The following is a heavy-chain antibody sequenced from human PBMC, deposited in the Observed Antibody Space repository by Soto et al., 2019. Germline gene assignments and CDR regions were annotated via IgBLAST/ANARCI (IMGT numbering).Heavy chain of an antibody. CDR3: AKDGGYSYGYSPRYYYGMDV. D-gene: IGHD5-18*01. CDR1: GFTFSSYA. Sequence: GGSLRLCCAASGFTFSSYAMSWVRQAPGKGLEWVSAISGSGGSTYYADSVKGRFTISRDNSKNTLYLQMNSLRAEDTAVYYCAKDGGYSYGYSPRYYYGMDVWGQGTTVTVSS. CDR2: ISGSGGST. J-gene: IGHJ6*02. V-gene: IGHV3-23*01.